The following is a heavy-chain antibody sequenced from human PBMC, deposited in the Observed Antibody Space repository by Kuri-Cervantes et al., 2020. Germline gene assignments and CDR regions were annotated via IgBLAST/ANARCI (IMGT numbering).Heavy chain of an antibody. CDR3: ARDSAVPAALYSSGWYFSGFDP. V-gene: IGHV4-30-4*01. J-gene: IGHJ5*02. Sequence: SETLSLTCTVSGGSISSGDYYWSWIRQPPGKGLEWIGYIYYSGSTYYNPSLKSRVTISVDTSKNQFSLKLSSVTAADTAVYYCARDSAVPAALYSSGWYFSGFDPWGQGTLVTVSS. D-gene: IGHD6-19*01. CDR2: IYYSGST. CDR1: GGSISSGDYY.